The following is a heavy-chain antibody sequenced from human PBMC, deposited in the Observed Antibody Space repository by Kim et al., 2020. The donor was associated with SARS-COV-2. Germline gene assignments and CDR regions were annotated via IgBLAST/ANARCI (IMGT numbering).Heavy chain of an antibody. CDR2: ISGSGGST. CDR1: GFTFSSYA. D-gene: IGHD2-15*01. Sequence: GGYLRLSCAASGFTFSSYAMSWVRQAPGKGLEWVSAISGSGGSTYYADSVKGRFTISRDNSKNTLYLQMNSLRAEDTAVYYCAKGVLEDIGPWDWGQGTLVTVSS. CDR3: AKGVLEDIGPWD. J-gene: IGHJ4*02. V-gene: IGHV3-23*01.